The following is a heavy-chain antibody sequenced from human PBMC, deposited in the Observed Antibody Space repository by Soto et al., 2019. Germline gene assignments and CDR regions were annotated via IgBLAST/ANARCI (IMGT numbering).Heavy chain of an antibody. Sequence: EVQLLESGGGWVRPGGSLRLSVAASESTFGTYARSWVRKPPGKGLEWDSAIGGSGGSTYSADSVKGRFTTSRDNSKNTLYLQMNSLRAEDTAVYYCAKEARLRFLEWLLGHWGQGTLVTVSS. CDR1: ESTFGTYA. J-gene: IGHJ1*01. CDR3: AKEARLRFLEWLLGH. V-gene: IGHV3-23*01. CDR2: IGGSGGST. D-gene: IGHD3-3*01.